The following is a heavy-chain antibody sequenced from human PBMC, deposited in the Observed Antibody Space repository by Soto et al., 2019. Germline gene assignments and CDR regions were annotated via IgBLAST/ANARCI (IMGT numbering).Heavy chain of an antibody. Sequence: GGSLRLSCAASGFTFSSYAMNWVRQAPGKGLEWVSVIHGSGGSTYYADSVKGRFTISRDNSKNTVDLQMSSLRAGDTAVYYCARGKDRDTVTTFDYWGQGILVTVSS. V-gene: IGHV3-23*01. CDR2: IHGSGGST. CDR3: ARGKDRDTVTTFDY. J-gene: IGHJ4*02. D-gene: IGHD4-17*01. CDR1: GFTFSSYA.